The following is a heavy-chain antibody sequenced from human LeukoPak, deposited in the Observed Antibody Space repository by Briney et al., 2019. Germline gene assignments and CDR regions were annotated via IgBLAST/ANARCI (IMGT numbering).Heavy chain of an antibody. CDR2: ISRSSTYI. Sequence: GGSLRLSCAASGFTFSDYFMNWVRQAPGKGLEWVSSISRSSTYIYYADSVKGRFTISRDNSKNTLYLQMNSLRAEDTAVYYCARDLIEMALTPGFDPWGQGTLVTVSS. J-gene: IGHJ5*02. V-gene: IGHV3-21*01. CDR1: GFTFSDYF. D-gene: IGHD5-24*01. CDR3: ARDLIEMALTPGFDP.